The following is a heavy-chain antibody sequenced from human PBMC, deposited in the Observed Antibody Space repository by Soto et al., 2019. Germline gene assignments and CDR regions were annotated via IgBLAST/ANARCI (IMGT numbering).Heavy chain of an antibody. CDR2: IYYSGST. Sequence: QVQLQESGPGLVKPSQTLSLTCTVSGGSISSGGYYWSWIRQHPGKGLEWIGYIYYSGSTYYNPSLKSRVIISVDTSKNQFSLKLSSVTAADTAVYYCASRIAAAGILMGFDYWGQGTLVTVSS. V-gene: IGHV4-31*03. CDR1: GGSISSGGYY. J-gene: IGHJ4*02. CDR3: ASRIAAAGILMGFDY. D-gene: IGHD6-13*01.